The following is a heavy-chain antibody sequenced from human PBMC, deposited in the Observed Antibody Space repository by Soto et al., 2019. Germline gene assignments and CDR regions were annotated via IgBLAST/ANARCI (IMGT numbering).Heavy chain of an antibody. CDR2: INYSGST. CDR3: ARAGLLIAEYYYYGMDV. V-gene: IGHV4-34*01. CDR1: GGSFSDYY. Sequence: SETLSLTCAVYGGSFSDYYWSWIRQPPGKGLEWIGEINYSGSTNYNPSLKSGVTISVDTSKNQFSLKLTTVTAADTAVYYCARAGLLIAEYYYYGMDVWGQGTTVT. D-gene: IGHD3-9*01. J-gene: IGHJ6*02.